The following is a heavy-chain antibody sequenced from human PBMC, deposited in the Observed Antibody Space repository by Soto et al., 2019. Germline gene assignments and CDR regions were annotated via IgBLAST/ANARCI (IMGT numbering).Heavy chain of an antibody. J-gene: IGHJ4*02. D-gene: IGHD3-9*01. CDR1: GGTFSSYA. V-gene: IGHV1-69*01. CDR3: ARYVLRYFDWLLGLDY. CDR2: IIPIFGTA. Sequence: QVQLVQSGAEVKKPGSSVKVSCKASGGTFSSYAISWVRQAPGQGLEWMGGIIPIFGTANYAQKFRGRVTITADESTSTAYMELSSLRSEDTAVYYCARYVLRYFDWLLGLDYWGQGTLVTVSS.